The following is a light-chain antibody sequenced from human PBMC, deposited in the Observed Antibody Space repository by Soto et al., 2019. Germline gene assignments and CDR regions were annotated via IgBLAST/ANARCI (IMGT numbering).Light chain of an antibody. CDR2: TAS. CDR3: QQYHSWT. Sequence: DIQMTQSPSTLAASVGDRVTITCRASQSISSWMAWYQQKPGQAPKLLIHTASSLQTGVPSRFSGTGSGTEFTLTISSLQPDDFATYYCQQYHSWTFGQGTKVDIK. CDR1: QSISSW. V-gene: IGKV1-5*03. J-gene: IGKJ1*01.